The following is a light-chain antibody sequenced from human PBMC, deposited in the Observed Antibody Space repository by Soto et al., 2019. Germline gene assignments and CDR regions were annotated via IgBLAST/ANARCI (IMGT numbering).Light chain of an antibody. Sequence: IVMTHSPVTLSVSPGERATLSCGASQSVSGNLVWYQQKPGQAPRPLIYDASTRATDVPARFSGSGSGTEFTLTIGSLQSEDFAVYYCQQHNDWPWTFGQGSKVDIK. CDR2: DAS. J-gene: IGKJ1*01. CDR1: QSVSGN. CDR3: QQHNDWPWT. V-gene: IGKV3-15*01.